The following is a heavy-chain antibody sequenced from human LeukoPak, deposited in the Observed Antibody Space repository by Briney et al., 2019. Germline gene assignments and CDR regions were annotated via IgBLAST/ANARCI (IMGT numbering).Heavy chain of an antibody. D-gene: IGHD4-17*01. CDR2: ISGSGGST. V-gene: IGHV3-23*01. CDR1: GGSISSYY. J-gene: IGHJ3*02. Sequence: PSETLSLTCTVSGGSISSYYWSWIRQAPGKGLEWVSAISGSGGSTYYADSVKGRFTISRDNSKNTLYLQMNSLRAEDTAVYYCARTTVTYEGAFDIWGQGTMVTVSS. CDR3: ARTTVTYEGAFDI.